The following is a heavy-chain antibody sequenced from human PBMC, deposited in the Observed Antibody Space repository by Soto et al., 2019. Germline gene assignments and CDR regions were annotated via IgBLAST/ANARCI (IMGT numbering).Heavy chain of an antibody. CDR1: GFTFSNAW. CDR2: IKSKTDGGTT. J-gene: IGHJ4*02. CDR3: TTDHYPSYYDYIWGSYRSSEKRDDY. D-gene: IGHD3-16*02. V-gene: IGHV3-15*01. Sequence: GGSLRLSCAASGFTFSNAWMSWVRQAPGKGLEWVGRIKSKTDGGTTDYAAPVKGRFTISRDDSKNTLYLQMNSLKTEDTAVYYCTTDHYPSYYDYIWGSYRSSEKRDDYWGQGTLVTVSS.